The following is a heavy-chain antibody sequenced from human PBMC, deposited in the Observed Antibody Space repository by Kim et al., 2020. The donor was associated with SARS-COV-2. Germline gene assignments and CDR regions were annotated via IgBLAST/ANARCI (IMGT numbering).Heavy chain of an antibody. Sequence: GGSLRLSCAASGFTFSSYSMNWVRQAPGKGLEWVSSISSSSSYIYYADSVKGRFTISRDNAKNSLYLQMNSLRAEDTAVYYCARGYSSGWIGSDYWGQGTLVTVSS. CDR3: ARGYSSGWIGSDY. CDR2: ISSSSSYI. V-gene: IGHV3-21*01. CDR1: GFTFSSYS. D-gene: IGHD6-19*01. J-gene: IGHJ4*02.